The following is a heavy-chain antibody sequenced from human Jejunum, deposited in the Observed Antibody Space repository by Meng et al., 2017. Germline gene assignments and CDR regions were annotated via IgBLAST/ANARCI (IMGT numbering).Heavy chain of an antibody. J-gene: IGHJ5*02. CDR3: ARGRVTYSTASALGS. V-gene: IGHV3-30*01. CDR1: GFTFSSYV. CDR2: ISHNGSNK. D-gene: IGHD6-13*01. Sequence: GSLRLSCAASGFTFSSYVMYWVRQAPGQGLEFVALISHNGSNKYYADSVKGRCTISRDNSQNTLLLQMDSLRGDDTAVYYCARGRVTYSTASALGSWGQGTLVTVSS.